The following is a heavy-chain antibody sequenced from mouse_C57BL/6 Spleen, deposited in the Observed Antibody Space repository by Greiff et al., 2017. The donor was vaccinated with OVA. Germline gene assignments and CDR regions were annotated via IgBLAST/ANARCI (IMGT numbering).Heavy chain of an antibody. CDR3: ARLEITTGFAY. D-gene: IGHD1-1*01. Sequence: VQLVESGAELVRPGTSVKVSCKASGYAFTNYLIEWVKQRPGQGLEWIGVINPGSGGTNYNEKFKGKATLTADKSSSTAYMQLSSLTSEDSAVYFCARLEITTGFAYWGQGTLVTVSA. V-gene: IGHV1-54*01. J-gene: IGHJ3*01. CDR1: GYAFTNYL. CDR2: INPGSGGT.